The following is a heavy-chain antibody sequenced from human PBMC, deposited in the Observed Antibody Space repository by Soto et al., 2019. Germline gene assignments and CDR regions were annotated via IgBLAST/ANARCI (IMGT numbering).Heavy chain of an antibody. CDR2: ISISSSYI. J-gene: IGHJ4*02. D-gene: IGHD2-21*01. CDR1: GFTFSSYS. Sequence: PWGSLRLSCAASGFTFSSYSMNWVRQAPGKGLEWVSSISISSSYIYYADSVKGRFTISRDNAKNSLYLQMNSLRAEDTAVYYCARGRGTSILWWWPQLGGQGTLVTVSS. V-gene: IGHV3-21*01. CDR3: ARGRGTSILWWWPQL.